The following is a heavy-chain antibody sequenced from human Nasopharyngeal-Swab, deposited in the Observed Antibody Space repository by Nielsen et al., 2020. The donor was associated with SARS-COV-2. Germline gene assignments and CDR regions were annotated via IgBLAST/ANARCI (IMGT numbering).Heavy chain of an antibody. Sequence: RQALGKGLEWIGYIYHSGSTYYNPSLKSRVTISVDRSKNQFSLKLSSVTAADTAVYYCARGGADYDILTGYYRKNLNWFDPWGQGTLVTVSS. V-gene: IGHV4-30-2*01. CDR3: ARGGADYDILTGYYRKNLNWFDP. J-gene: IGHJ5*02. D-gene: IGHD3-9*01. CDR2: IYHSGST.